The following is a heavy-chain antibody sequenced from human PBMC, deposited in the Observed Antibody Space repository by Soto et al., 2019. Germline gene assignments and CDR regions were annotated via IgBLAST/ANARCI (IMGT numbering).Heavy chain of an antibody. Sequence: RASVKVSCKASEYTFTSYTMQWVRQAPGQRLEWMGWINGGNGNTKYSQKFQGRVTITRDTSASTAYMELSSLRSDDTAVYYCARELQGLYYFDYWGQGTLVTVYS. V-gene: IGHV1-3*01. CDR1: EYTFTSYT. J-gene: IGHJ4*02. D-gene: IGHD4-4*01. CDR3: ARELQGLYYFDY. CDR2: INGGNGNT.